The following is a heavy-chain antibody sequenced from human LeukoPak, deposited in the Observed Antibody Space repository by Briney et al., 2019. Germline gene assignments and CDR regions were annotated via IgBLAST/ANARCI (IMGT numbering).Heavy chain of an antibody. CDR2: ISGSGDST. J-gene: IGHJ6*03. V-gene: IGHV3-23*01. Sequence: GSLRLPCGASGFTFSSFGMSWVRQAPGKGLEWVSTISGSGDSTYYADSVKGRFTISGDNSKNTLYLQMNSLRAEDTAVYYCAKGGAVSSKSITMVRGTRRYYYYMDVWGKGTTVTISS. D-gene: IGHD3-10*01. CDR1: GFTFSSFG. CDR3: AKGGAVSSKSITMVRGTRRYYYYMDV.